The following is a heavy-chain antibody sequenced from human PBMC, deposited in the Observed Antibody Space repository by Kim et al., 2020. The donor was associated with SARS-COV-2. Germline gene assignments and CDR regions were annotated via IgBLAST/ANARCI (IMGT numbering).Heavy chain of an antibody. CDR2: ISWNSGSI. D-gene: IGHD3-22*01. V-gene: IGHV3-9*01. Sequence: GGSLRLSCAASGFTFDDYAMHWVRQAPGKGLEWVSGISWNSGSIGYADSVKGRFTISRDNAKNSLYLQMNSLRAEDTALYYCAKDIDYDSSGYYYVDAFDIWGQGTMVTVSS. CDR1: GFTFDDYA. J-gene: IGHJ3*02. CDR3: AKDIDYDSSGYYYVDAFDI.